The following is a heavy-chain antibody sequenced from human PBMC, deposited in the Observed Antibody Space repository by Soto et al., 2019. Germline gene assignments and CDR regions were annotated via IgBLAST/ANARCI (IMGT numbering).Heavy chain of an antibody. CDR1: GDSVSSNTAS. CDR3: AKGDNLGPKTGYAFDH. D-gene: IGHD5-12*01. CDR2: TYFRSKWYN. Sequence: SQTLSLTCAISGDSVSSNTASWNWIRQSPSRGLEWLGRTYFRSKWYNDYAVSVKSRIIINPDTSNTQFSLQLNSVTPEDTAVYFCAKGDNLGPKTGYAFDHWGQGIMVTVSS. V-gene: IGHV6-1*01. J-gene: IGHJ4*02.